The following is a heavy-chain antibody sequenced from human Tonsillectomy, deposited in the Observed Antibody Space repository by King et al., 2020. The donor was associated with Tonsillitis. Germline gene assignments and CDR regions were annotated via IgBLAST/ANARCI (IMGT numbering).Heavy chain of an antibody. D-gene: IGHD3-9*01. Sequence: QLVQSGGGLVKPGGSLRLSCAASGFSFSRFSMNWVRQAPGKGLEWVSSISSGSSYINYADSVKGRFTISRDNAKNSLYLQMNSLRAEDTAVYYCARVTYDILTGYYIDYFDYWGQGTLVTVSS. J-gene: IGHJ4*02. CDR2: ISSGSSYI. CDR1: GFSFSRFS. V-gene: IGHV3-21*01. CDR3: ARVTYDILTGYYIDYFDY.